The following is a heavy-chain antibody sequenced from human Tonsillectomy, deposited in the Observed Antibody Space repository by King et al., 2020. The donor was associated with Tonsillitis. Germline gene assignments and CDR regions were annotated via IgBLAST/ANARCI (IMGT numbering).Heavy chain of an antibody. Sequence: VQLQQWGAGLLKPSETLSLTCAVYGGSFSGYYWSWIRQPPGKGLEWIGEINHSGSTNYNPSLKSRVTISVDTSKNQFSLKLSSVTAADTAVYYCARAPRGGYCPFWGQGTTVTVSS. D-gene: IGHD2-2*03. CDR2: INHSGST. CDR1: GGSFSGYY. CDR3: ARAPRGGYCPF. V-gene: IGHV4-34*01. J-gene: IGHJ6*02.